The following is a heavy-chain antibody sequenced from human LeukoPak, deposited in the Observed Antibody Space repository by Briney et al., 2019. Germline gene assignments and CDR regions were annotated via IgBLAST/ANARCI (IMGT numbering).Heavy chain of an antibody. CDR1: GGSISSGDYY. D-gene: IGHD3-10*01. V-gene: IGHV4-30-4*08. J-gene: IGHJ3*02. CDR3: AQTMVRGVLVAFDI. Sequence: SQTLSLTCTVSGGSISSGDYYWSWIRQPPGKGLEWIGYIYYSGSTYYNPSLKSRVTISVDTSKNQFSLKLSSVTAADTAVYYCAQTMVRGVLVAFDIWGQGTMVTVSS. CDR2: IYYSGST.